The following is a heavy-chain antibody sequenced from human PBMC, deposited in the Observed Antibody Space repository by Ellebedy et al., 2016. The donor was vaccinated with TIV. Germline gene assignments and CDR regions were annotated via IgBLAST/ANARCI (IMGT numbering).Heavy chain of an antibody. V-gene: IGHV1-46*01. D-gene: IGHD4-17*01. CDR1: GYTFTSYY. CDR2: INPSGGST. J-gene: IGHJ6*03. Sequence: ASVKVSCXASGYTFTSYYMHWVRQAPGQGLEWMGIINPSGGSTSYAQKFQGRVTMTRDTSTSTVYMELSSLRSEDTAVYYCARGDYGDPGYYYYMDVWGKGTTVTVSS. CDR3: ARGDYGDPGYYYYMDV.